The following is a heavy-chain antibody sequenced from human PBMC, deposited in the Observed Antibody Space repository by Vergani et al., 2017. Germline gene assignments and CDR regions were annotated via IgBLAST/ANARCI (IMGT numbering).Heavy chain of an antibody. J-gene: IGHJ2*01. CDR3: ARGADYGDSYVGYFDL. D-gene: IGHD4-17*01. CDR2: ISAYNGNT. CDR1: GGTFSSYA. Sequence: QVQLVQSGAEVKKPGSSVKVSCKASGGTFSSYAISWVRQAPGQGLEWMGGISAYNGNTNYAQKLQGRVTMTTDKSTSTAYMELRSLSSDDTAVYYCARGADYGDSYVGYFDLWGRGTLVTVSS. V-gene: IGHV1-18*01.